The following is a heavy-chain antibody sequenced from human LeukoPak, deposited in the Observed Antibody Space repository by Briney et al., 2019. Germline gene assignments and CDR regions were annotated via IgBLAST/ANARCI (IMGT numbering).Heavy chain of an antibody. Sequence: SETLSLTCTVSGYSISSGYYWGWIRQPPGKGLEWIGSIYHSGSTYYNPSLKSRVTISVDTSKNQFSLKLSSVTAADTAVYYCATLDGYNYDYWGQGTLVTVSS. D-gene: IGHD5-24*01. CDR1: GYSISSGYY. CDR2: IYHSGST. V-gene: IGHV4-38-2*02. CDR3: ATLDGYNYDY. J-gene: IGHJ4*02.